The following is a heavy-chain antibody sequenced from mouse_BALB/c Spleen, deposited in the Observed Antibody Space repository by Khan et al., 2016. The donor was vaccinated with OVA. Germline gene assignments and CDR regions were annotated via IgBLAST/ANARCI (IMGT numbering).Heavy chain of an antibody. V-gene: IGHV2-9*02. J-gene: IGHJ4*01. CDR3: AREPPMYYYGYRTMDK. CDR2: IWAGGST. CDR1: GFSLTSYG. D-gene: IGHD1-2*01. Sequence: QVQLKESGPGLVAPSQNLSITCTVSGFSLTSYGVHWVRQPPGKGLDWLGVIWAGGSTSYNSALMSRLSISKDNSKSHVFLEMSSLQTDDTAMYYCAREPPMYYYGYRTMDKWGQGTSVTGSS.